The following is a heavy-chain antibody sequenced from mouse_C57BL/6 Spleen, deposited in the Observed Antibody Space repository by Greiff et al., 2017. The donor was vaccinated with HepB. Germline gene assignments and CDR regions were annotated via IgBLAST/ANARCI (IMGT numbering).Heavy chain of an antibody. Sequence: SGAELVRPGTSVKMSCKASGYTFTNYWIGWAKQRPGHGLEWIGDIYPGGGYTNYNEKFKGKATLTADKSSSTAYMQFSSLTSEDSAIYYCARRENSNYRAWFAYWGQGTLVTVSA. CDR1: GYTFTNYW. D-gene: IGHD2-5*01. J-gene: IGHJ3*01. CDR3: ARRENSNYRAWFAY. V-gene: IGHV1-63*01. CDR2: IYPGGGYT.